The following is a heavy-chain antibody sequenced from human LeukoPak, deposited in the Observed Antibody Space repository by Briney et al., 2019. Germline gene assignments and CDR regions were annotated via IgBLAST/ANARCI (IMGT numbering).Heavy chain of an antibody. CDR3: ARRSGEQWLVRRGAPLDY. Sequence: ASVKVSFKSSGYTFTSYYMHWVRQAPGQGLEWMGIINPSGGSTSYAQKFQGRVTMTRDTSTSTVYMELSSLRSEDTAVYYCARRSGEQWLVRRGAPLDYWGQGTLVTVSS. CDR2: INPSGGST. CDR1: GYTFTSYY. J-gene: IGHJ4*02. V-gene: IGHV1-46*01. D-gene: IGHD6-19*01.